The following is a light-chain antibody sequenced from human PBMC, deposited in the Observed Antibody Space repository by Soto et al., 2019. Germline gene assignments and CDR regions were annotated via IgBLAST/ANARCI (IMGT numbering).Light chain of an antibody. J-gene: IGKJ1*01. CDR3: QQYYSSPLT. CDR2: GAS. V-gene: IGKV3-20*01. CDR1: LTISNNF. Sequence: EIVLTQSPGTLSLSPGEGATLSCRASLTISNNFIAWYQQRAGQAPRLVIYGASTRATGIPDRFSASGSGTDFTLTISRLEPEDFAVYFFQQYYSSPLTFGQGTKVEVK.